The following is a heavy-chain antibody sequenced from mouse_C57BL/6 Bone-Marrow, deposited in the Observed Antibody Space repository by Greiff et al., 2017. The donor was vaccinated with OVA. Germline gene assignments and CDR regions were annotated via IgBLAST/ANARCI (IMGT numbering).Heavy chain of an antibody. D-gene: IGHD1-1*01. CDR3: TVITTVVEGYFDV. J-gene: IGHJ1*03. Sequence: VQGVESGAELVRPGASVTLSCKASGYTFTDYEMHWVKQTPVHGLEWIGAIDPETGGTAYNQKFKGKAILTADKSSSTAYMELRSLTSEDSAVYYCTVITTVVEGYFDVWGTGTTVTVSS. V-gene: IGHV1-15*01. CDR2: IDPETGGT. CDR1: GYTFTDYE.